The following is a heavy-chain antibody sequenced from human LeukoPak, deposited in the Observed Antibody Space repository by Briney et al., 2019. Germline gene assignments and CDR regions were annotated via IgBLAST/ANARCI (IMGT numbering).Heavy chain of an antibody. D-gene: IGHD6-19*01. V-gene: IGHV3-9*01. CDR1: GFTFDDYA. Sequence: GGSLRLSCAASGFTFDDYAMHWVRQAPGKGLEWVSGISWNSGSIGYADSVKGRFTISRDNAKNSLYLQMNSLRAEDTALYYCAKAQGSGPVFDYWGQGALVTVSS. CDR3: AKAQGSGPVFDY. J-gene: IGHJ4*02. CDR2: ISWNSGSI.